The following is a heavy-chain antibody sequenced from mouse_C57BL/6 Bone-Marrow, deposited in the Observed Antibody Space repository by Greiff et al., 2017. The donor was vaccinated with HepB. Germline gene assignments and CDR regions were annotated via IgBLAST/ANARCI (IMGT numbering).Heavy chain of an antibody. CDR2: IYPGSGNT. J-gene: IGHJ2*01. CDR3: ARRFLFDY. Sequence: VQLQQSGAELVRPGASVKLSCKASGYTFTDYYINWVKQRPGQGLEWIARIYPGSGNTYYNEKFKGKATLTAEKSSSTAYMQLSSLTSEDSAVYFCARRFLFDYWGQGTTLTVSS. V-gene: IGHV1-76*01. CDR1: GYTFTDYY.